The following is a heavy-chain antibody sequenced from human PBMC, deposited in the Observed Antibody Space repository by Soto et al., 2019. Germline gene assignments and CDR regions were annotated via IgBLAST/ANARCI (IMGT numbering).Heavy chain of an antibody. CDR3: AKGYGASHSPIDY. D-gene: IGHD1-26*01. J-gene: IGHJ4*02. CDR2: ISGSGDST. V-gene: IGHV3-23*01. CDR1: GFTFRSYA. Sequence: GGSLRLSCTASGFTFRSYAMNWVRQAPGKGPEWVSGISGSGDSTFHANSVKGRFTISRDNSKNTLYLQLNSLRAEDTAVYYCAKGYGASHSPIDYWGPGTLATVSS.